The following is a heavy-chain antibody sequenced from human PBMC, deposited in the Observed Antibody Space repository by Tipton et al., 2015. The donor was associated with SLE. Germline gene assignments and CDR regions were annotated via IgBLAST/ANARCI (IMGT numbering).Heavy chain of an antibody. J-gene: IGHJ3*02. CDR1: SGSISSGDYY. V-gene: IGHV4-30-4*01. CDR3: ARLQPEVGAFGI. D-gene: IGHD1-1*01. CDR2: IYYSGST. Sequence: TLSLTCTVSSGSISSGDYYWSWFRPPPGKGLEWIGHIYYSGSTYYNPPLKSRVTISEDTSKNQFSLKLSSVTAAGTAGYYCARLQPEVGAFGIWGQGTMVTVSS.